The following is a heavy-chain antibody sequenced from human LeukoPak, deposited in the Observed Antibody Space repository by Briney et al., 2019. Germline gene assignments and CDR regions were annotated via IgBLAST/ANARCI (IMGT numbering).Heavy chain of an antibody. CDR2: ISGSGGST. CDR3: TKSDWFDP. V-gene: IGHV3-23*01. Sequence: GGSLRLSCAASGFTFSSYAMSWVRQAPGKGLEWVSAISGSGGSTYYADSVKGRFTISRDNAKSTLFLQMNSVTVEDTAVYYCTKSDWFDPWGQGTLVTVSS. J-gene: IGHJ5*02. CDR1: GFTFSSYA.